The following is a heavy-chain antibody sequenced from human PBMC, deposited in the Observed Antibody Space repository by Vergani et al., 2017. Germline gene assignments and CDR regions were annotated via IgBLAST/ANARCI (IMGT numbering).Heavy chain of an antibody. CDR3: ARVEWELRTAKYFQH. D-gene: IGHD1-26*01. CDR1: GFTVSSNY. J-gene: IGHJ1*01. CDR2: IYSGGST. Sequence: EVQLVESGGGLIQPGGSLRLSCAASGFTVSSNYMSWVRQAPGKGLEWVSVIYSGGSTYYADSVKGRFTISRYNSKNTLYLQMNSLRAEDTAVYYCARVEWELRTAKYFQHWGQGTLVTVSS. V-gene: IGHV3-53*01.